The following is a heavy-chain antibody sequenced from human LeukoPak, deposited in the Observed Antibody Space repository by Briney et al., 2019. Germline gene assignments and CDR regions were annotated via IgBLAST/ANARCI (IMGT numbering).Heavy chain of an antibody. CDR3: TRPPNYYDGSGDFSGFDP. CDR1: GFTYSGSA. J-gene: IGHJ5*02. D-gene: IGHD3-22*01. Sequence: GGSLRLSCAASGFTYSGSAMHWVRQVSGKGLEWVGRIRSKANSSAPAYAASVKGRLTISRGDPKNTECPQMNSMKPEDTVVYYCTRPPNYYDGSGDFSGFDPWGQGTLVTVSS. V-gene: IGHV3-73*01. CDR2: IRSKANSSAP.